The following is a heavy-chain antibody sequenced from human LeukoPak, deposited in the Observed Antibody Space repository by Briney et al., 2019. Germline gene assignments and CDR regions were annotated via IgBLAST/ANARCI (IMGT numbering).Heavy chain of an antibody. Sequence: ASVKVSCKASGYTFTSYGISWVRQAPGQGLEWMGRISAYNGNTNYAQKPQGRVAMTTDTSTSAAYMELRSLRSDDTAVYYCARDGGLLWFGETDWGQGTLVTVSS. V-gene: IGHV1-18*01. CDR3: ARDGGLLWFGETD. D-gene: IGHD3-10*01. J-gene: IGHJ4*02. CDR2: ISAYNGNT. CDR1: GYTFTSYG.